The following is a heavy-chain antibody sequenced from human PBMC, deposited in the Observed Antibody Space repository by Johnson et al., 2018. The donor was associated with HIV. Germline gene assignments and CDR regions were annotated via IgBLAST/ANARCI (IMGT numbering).Heavy chain of an antibody. Sequence: QVQLVESGGGVVQPGRSLRLSCAASGFTFSSYGMHWVRQAPGKGLEWVAVISYDGSNKYYADSVKGRFTISRDNSKNTLYLQMNSLRAEDTAVYYCAQGGGSYYSGDAFDIWGQGTMVTVSS. CDR3: AQGGGSYYSGDAFDI. D-gene: IGHD1-26*01. CDR1: GFTFSSYG. J-gene: IGHJ3*02. V-gene: IGHV3-30*18. CDR2: ISYDGSNK.